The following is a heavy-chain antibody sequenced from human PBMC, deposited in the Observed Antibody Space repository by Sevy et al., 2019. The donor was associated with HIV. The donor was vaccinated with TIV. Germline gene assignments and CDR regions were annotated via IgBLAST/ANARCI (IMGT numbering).Heavy chain of an antibody. V-gene: IGHV1-2*02. D-gene: IGHD2-2*01. CDR3: ARGGVVVEPAARGYFDY. J-gene: IGHJ4*02. Sequence: ASVKVSCKASAYTFTGHYIHWVRQAPGQGLECMGWLNPNRGGTIYAQKFQGRVTMTRETSISTAYMELSRLRSDDTAVYYCARGGVVVEPAARGYFDYWGQGTLVTVSS. CDR1: AYTFTGHY. CDR2: LNPNRGGT.